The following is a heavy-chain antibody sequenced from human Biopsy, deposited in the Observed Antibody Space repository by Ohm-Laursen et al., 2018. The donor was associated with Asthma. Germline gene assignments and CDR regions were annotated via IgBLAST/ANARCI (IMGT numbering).Heavy chain of an antibody. D-gene: IGHD6-19*01. CDR1: GGSISSSSYY. CDR3: ARDSYSSGLYDDFES. V-gene: IGHV3-11*01. CDR2: INGKSNSI. J-gene: IGHJ4*02. Sequence: LSLTCTVSGGSISSSSYYWGWIRQAPGKGLEWISYINGKSNSIEYADSVKGRFTISRDNAKNSLYLQMNSLRAEDTAVYYCARDSYSSGLYDDFESWGQGTLVTVSS.